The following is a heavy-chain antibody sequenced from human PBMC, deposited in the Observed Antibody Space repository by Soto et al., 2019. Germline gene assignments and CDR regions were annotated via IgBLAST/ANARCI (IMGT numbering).Heavy chain of an antibody. CDR2: IYATGDT. V-gene: IGHV4-4*07. J-gene: IGHJ5*02. CDR1: GASLSRYY. Sequence: LSLTCNVSGASLSRYYWSWIRQPPGKGLEWIGRIYATGDTDYNPSLKSRISMSVDMSKKQFSLTLRSVTAADTAIYYCVRDGTKNLRDRFEPWGRGILVTVSS. CDR3: VRDGTKNLRDRFEP. D-gene: IGHD1-26*01.